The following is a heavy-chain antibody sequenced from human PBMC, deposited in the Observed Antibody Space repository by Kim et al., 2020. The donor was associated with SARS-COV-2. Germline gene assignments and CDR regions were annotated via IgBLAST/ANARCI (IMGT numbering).Heavy chain of an antibody. D-gene: IGHD5-18*01. CDR3: AREGVSYGDNYYYYMDV. CDR2: IKQDGSEK. Sequence: GGSLRLSCAASGFTFSSYWMSWVRQAPGKGLEWVANIKQDGSEKYYVDSVKGRFTISRDNAKNSLYLQMNSLRAEDTAVYYCAREGVSYGDNYYYYMDVWGKGTTVTVSS. V-gene: IGHV3-7*01. CDR1: GFTFSSYW. J-gene: IGHJ6*03.